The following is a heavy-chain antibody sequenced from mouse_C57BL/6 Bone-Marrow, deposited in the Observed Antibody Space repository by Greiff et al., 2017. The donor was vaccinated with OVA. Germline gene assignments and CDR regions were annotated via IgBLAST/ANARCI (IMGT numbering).Heavy chain of an antibody. D-gene: IGHD1-1*01. CDR1: GFTFSSYG. V-gene: IGHV5-6*01. CDR2: ISSGGSYT. CDR3: ARVYYHYWYFDV. Sequence: EVKVVESGGDLVKPGGSLKLSCAASGFTFSSYGMSWVRQTPDKRLEWVATISSGGSYTYYPDSVKGRFTISRDNAKNTLYLQMSSLKSEDTAMYYCARVYYHYWYFDVWGTGTTVTVSS. J-gene: IGHJ1*03.